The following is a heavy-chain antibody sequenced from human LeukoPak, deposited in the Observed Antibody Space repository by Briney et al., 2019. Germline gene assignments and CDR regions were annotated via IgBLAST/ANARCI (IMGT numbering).Heavy chain of an antibody. D-gene: IGHD3-3*01. Sequence: GGSLRLSCAASGFTFSSYEMNWVRQAPGKGLEWVSYISSSGSTIYYADSVKGRFTISRDNAKNSLYLQMNSLRAEDTAVYYCARDRYDFWSGYLYWFDPWGQGTLVTVSS. V-gene: IGHV3-48*03. CDR3: ARDRYDFWSGYLYWFDP. J-gene: IGHJ5*02. CDR1: GFTFSSYE. CDR2: ISSSGSTI.